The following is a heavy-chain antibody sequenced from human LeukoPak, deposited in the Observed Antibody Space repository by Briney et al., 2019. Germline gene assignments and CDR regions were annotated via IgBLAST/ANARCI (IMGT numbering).Heavy chain of an antibody. J-gene: IGHJ6*02. CDR1: GFTFDDYA. Sequence: PGRSLRLSCAASGFTFDDYAMHWVRQAPGKGLEWVSGISWNSGSIGYADSVKGRFTISRDNAKNSLYLQMNSLRAEDTALYYCAKDTPEKGMDVWGQGTTVTVSS. CDR2: ISWNSGSI. V-gene: IGHV3-9*01. CDR3: AKDTPEKGMDV. D-gene: IGHD5-24*01.